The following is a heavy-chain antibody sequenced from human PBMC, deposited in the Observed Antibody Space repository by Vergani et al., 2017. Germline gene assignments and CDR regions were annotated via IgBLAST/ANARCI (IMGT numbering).Heavy chain of an antibody. V-gene: IGHV3-23*01. CDR1: GFTFSACP. CDR2: ISARYPST. J-gene: IGHJ6*02. D-gene: IGHD2-2*01. CDR3: AKDVGLARGYCSTTSCYGDYYYYGMDV. Sequence: EVQLLQSGGGVIQPGGSVRLSCAASGFTFSACPMTWVRQAPGKGLEWVSAISARYPSTYYADSVKGRFPISRDNSKDTLYLQMNNLRAEDTALYYCAKDVGLARGYCSTTSCYGDYYYYGMDVWGQGTTVTVSS.